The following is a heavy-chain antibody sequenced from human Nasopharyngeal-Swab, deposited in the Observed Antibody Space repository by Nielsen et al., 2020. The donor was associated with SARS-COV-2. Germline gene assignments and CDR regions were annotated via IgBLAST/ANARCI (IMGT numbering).Heavy chain of an antibody. CDR3: ASRGEYSSSSKEDYYYYYMDV. J-gene: IGHJ6*03. CDR2: IISIFGTA. CDR1: GGTFSSYA. Sequence: SVKVSCKASGGTFSSYAISWVRQAPGQGLEWMGGIISIFGTANYAQKFQGRVTITADESTSTAYMELSSLRSEDTAVYYCASRGEYSSSSKEDYYYYYMDVWGKGTTVTVSS. D-gene: IGHD6-6*01. V-gene: IGHV1-69*13.